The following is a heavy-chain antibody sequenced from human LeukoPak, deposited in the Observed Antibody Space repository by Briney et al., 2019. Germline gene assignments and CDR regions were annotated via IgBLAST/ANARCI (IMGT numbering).Heavy chain of an antibody. J-gene: IGHJ4*02. CDR1: GFTFSTYS. V-gene: IGHV3-48*01. D-gene: IGHD2-2*01. CDR3: ARDNIVVVPAAYYFDY. CDR2: IGGSGTTI. Sequence: GGSLRLSCAASGFTFSTYSMNWVRQAPGKGLEWVSHIGGSGTTIYYADSVKGRFTISRDNAKKLLYLQMSNLRAEDTAVYYCARDNIVVVPAAYYFDYWGQGTLVTVSS.